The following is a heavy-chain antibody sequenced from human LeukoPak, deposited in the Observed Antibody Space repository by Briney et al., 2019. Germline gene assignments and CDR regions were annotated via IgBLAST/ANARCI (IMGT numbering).Heavy chain of an antibody. CDR3: ARAFDYGDYYGMDV. V-gene: IGHV1-8*01. CDR2: MNPNSGNT. Sequence: GASVKVSCKASGYTFTSYDINWVRQATGQGLEWMGWMNPNSGNTGYAQKFKGRVTMTRNPSISTAYMELSSLRSEDTAVYYCARAFDYGDYYGMDVWGQGTTVTVSS. CDR1: GYTFTSYD. D-gene: IGHD4-17*01. J-gene: IGHJ6*02.